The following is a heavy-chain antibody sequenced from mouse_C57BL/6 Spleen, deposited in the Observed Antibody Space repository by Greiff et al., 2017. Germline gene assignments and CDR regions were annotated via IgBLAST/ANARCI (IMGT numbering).Heavy chain of an antibody. CDR1: GYAFSSYW. V-gene: IGHV1-80*01. D-gene: IGHD1-1*01. CDR3: ARQVTTVVERYFDV. Sequence: VQLVESGAELVKPGASVKISCKASGYAFSSYWMNWVKQRPGKGLEWIGQIYPGDGDTNYNGKFKGKATLTADKSSSTAYMQLSSLTSEDSAVYFCARQVTTVVERYFDVWGTGTTVTVSS. CDR2: IYPGDGDT. J-gene: IGHJ1*03.